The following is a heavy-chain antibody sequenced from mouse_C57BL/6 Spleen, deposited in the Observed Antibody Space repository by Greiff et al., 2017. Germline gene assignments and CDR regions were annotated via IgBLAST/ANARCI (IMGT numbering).Heavy chain of an antibody. J-gene: IGHJ3*01. D-gene: IGHD1-1*01. CDR3: TTPEHYGCRRWFAY. CDR1: GFNIKDDY. CDR2: IDPENGDT. V-gene: IGHV14-4*01. Sequence: VQLQQSGAELVRPGASVKLSCTASGFNIKDDYMHWVKQRPEQGLEWIGWIDPENGDTEYASKFQGKATITADTSSNTAYVQLSSLTSKDTAVYYSTTPEHYGCRRWFAYWGQGTLVTVSA.